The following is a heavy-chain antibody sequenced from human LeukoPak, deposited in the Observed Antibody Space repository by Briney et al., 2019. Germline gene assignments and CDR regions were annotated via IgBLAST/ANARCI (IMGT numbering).Heavy chain of an antibody. CDR1: GDSISGYY. CDR2: VFSSGST. D-gene: IGHD3-22*01. CDR3: ARDVSVYYDSSGLTLNWFDP. J-gene: IGHJ5*02. Sequence: PSETLSLTCTVSGDSISGYYWSWIRQPPGKGLEWIGYVFSSGSTNYNPSLKSRATMSVDTSKNQFSLKLSSVTAADTAVYYCARDVSVYYDSSGLTLNWFDPWGQGTLVTVSS. V-gene: IGHV4-59*12.